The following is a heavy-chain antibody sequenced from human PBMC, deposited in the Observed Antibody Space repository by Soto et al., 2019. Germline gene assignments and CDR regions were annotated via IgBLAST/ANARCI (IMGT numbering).Heavy chain of an antibody. D-gene: IGHD3-22*01. V-gene: IGHV3-15*01. CDR2: IKTKTDGGTT. J-gene: IGHJ4*02. CDR1: GFTFSKAW. Sequence: GGSLRLSCAGSGFTFSKAWMSWVRQAPGKGLEWVGRIKTKTDGGTTDYAAPVKGRFTISRDDSKNTLYLQVNSLKTEDTAVYYCTTDYYDSGLFDYWGGGTLVTVSS. CDR3: TTDYYDSGLFDY.